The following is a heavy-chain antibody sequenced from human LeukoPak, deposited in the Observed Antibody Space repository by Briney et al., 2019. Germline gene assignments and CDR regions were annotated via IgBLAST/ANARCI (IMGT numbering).Heavy chain of an antibody. CDR1: EFSVGSNY. J-gene: IGHJ6*03. D-gene: IGHD6-13*01. CDR2: IYSGGST. V-gene: IGHV3-66*01. Sequence: GGSLRLSCAASEFSVGSNYMTWVRQAPGKGLEWVSLIYSGGSTYYADSVKGRFTISRDNSKNTLYLQMNSLRAEDTAVYYCAIAPNVRGAQQPRYHRRHYYMDVWGKGTTVTISS. CDR3: AIAPNVRGAQQPRYHRRHYYMDV.